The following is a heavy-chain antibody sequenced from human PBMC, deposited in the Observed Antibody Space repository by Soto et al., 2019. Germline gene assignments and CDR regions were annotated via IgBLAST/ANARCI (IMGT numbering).Heavy chain of an antibody. J-gene: IGHJ6*03. Sequence: PVGSLRLSCAASGFTFSSYGMHWVRQAPGKGLEWVAVIWYDGSNKYYADSVKGRFTISRDNSKNTLYLQMNSLRAEDTAVYYCARWVRFLVKDYYYYMDVWGKGTTVTVSS. CDR2: IWYDGSNK. V-gene: IGHV3-33*01. D-gene: IGHD3-3*01. CDR1: GFTFSSYG. CDR3: ARWVRFLVKDYYYYMDV.